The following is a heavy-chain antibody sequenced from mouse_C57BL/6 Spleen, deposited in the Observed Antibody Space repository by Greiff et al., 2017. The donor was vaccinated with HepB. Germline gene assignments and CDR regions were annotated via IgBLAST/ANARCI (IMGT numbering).Heavy chain of an antibody. CDR2: INPSNGGT. CDR3: ARSYYGNYGYFDY. V-gene: IGHV1-53*01. J-gene: IGHJ2*01. Sequence: QVQLQQPGTELVKPGSSVKLSCKASGYTFTSYWMHWVKQRPGQGLEWIGNINPSNGGTNYNEKFKSKATMTVDKSSSTAYMQLSSLTSEDSAVYYCARSYYGNYGYFDYWGQGTTLTVSS. CDR1: GYTFTSYW. D-gene: IGHD2-1*01.